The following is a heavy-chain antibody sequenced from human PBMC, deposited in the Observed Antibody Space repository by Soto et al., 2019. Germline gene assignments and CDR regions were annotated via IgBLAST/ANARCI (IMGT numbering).Heavy chain of an antibody. J-gene: IGHJ5*02. V-gene: IGHV1-69*01. CDR3: ARAAIHDSSWYFWFDP. CDR2: IIPLFGTT. Sequence: QVQLVQSGSEVKMPGSSVKVSCKTSGGTFSRHAINWVRQAPGQGLEWMGGIIPLFGTTNYAQKFKGRVTISADESTSTAYMELSSLTSEDAAVYYCARAAIHDSSWYFWFDPWGQGTLVTVSS. CDR1: GGTFSRHA. D-gene: IGHD6-13*01.